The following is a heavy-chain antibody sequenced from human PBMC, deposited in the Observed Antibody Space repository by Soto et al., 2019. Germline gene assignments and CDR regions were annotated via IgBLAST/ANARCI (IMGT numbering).Heavy chain of an antibody. CDR1: GGSISSGGYY. J-gene: IGHJ4*02. CDR3: ARSMVRGVIGY. D-gene: IGHD3-10*01. V-gene: IGHV4-61*08. CDR2: IYYSGST. Sequence: SETLSLTCTVSGGSISSGGYYWSWIRQPPGKGLEWIGYIYYSGSTNYNPSLKSRVTISVDTSKNQFSLKLSSVTAADTAVYYCARSMVRGVIGYWGQGTLVTVSS.